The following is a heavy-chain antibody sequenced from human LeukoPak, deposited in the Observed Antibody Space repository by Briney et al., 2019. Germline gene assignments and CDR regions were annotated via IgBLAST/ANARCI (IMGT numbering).Heavy chain of an antibody. D-gene: IGHD2-2*01. CDR2: VNPNSGGT. J-gene: IGHJ4*02. CDR1: GYTFTGYY. V-gene: IGHV1-2*02. CDR3: AVWEYQLPAFDY. Sequence: GASVKVSCKASGYTFTGYYMHWVRQAPGQGLEWMGWVNPNSGGTNYAQKFQGRVTMTRDASISTAYMELSRLRSDDTAVYYCAVWEYQLPAFDYWGQGTLVTVSS.